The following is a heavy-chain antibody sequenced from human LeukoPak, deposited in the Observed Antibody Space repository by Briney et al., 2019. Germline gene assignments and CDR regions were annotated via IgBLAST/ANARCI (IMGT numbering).Heavy chain of an antibody. CDR2: IYYSGST. Sequence: SETLSLTCTVSGGSISSYYWSWIRQPPGKGLEWIGYIYYSGSTNYNPSLKSRVTISADTSKNQFSLKLSSVTAADTAVYYCARHFGSGWSIFDYWGQGTLVTVSS. CDR3: ARHFGSGWSIFDY. D-gene: IGHD6-19*01. V-gene: IGHV4-59*08. J-gene: IGHJ4*02. CDR1: GGSISSYY.